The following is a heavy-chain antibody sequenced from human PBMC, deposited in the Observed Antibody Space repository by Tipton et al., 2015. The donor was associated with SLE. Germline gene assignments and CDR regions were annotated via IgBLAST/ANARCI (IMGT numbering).Heavy chain of an antibody. Sequence: TLSLTCNVYGGSISSYYWSWIRQSPGKGLEWIGSIYYSGSTYYNPSLKSRVTVSADTSKNQFSLKLSSVTAADTAVYYCARDRDIVLEPVPIPPAFDIWGQGTMVTVSS. CDR3: ARDRDIVLEPVPIPPAFDI. CDR2: IYYSGST. D-gene: IGHD2-2*02. V-gene: IGHV4-39*07. CDR1: GGSISSYY. J-gene: IGHJ3*02.